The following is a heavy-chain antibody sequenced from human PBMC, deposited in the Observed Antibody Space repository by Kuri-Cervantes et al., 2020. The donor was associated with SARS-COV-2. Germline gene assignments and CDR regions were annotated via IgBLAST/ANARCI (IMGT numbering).Heavy chain of an antibody. Sequence: SETLSLTCTVSGASISSSLYYWGWIRQPPGRGLEWMGSIYYSGTTNYNPSLNSRVTISVDTSKNQFSLKLTSVTAADTAVYYCVRVDCSAGTCYRRSFDYWGRGTLVTVSS. D-gene: IGHD2-15*01. CDR1: GASISSSLYY. CDR3: VRVDCSAGTCYRRSFDY. CDR2: IYYSGTT. V-gene: IGHV4-39*01. J-gene: IGHJ4*02.